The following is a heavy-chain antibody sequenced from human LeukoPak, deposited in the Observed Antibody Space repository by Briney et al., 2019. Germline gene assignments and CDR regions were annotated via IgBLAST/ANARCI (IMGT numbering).Heavy chain of an antibody. D-gene: IGHD3-9*01. J-gene: IGHJ4*02. V-gene: IGHV3-23*01. CDR2: ISGSGGST. CDR1: GFTFSSYA. CDR3: AKTPTYDILTGYNYFDY. Sequence: PGGSLRLSCAASGFTFSSYAMSWVRQAPGKGLEWVSAISGSGGSTYYADSVKARFTISRDNSKNPLYLQMNNLRAEATAVYYCAKTPTYDILTGYNYFDYWGQGTLVTVSS.